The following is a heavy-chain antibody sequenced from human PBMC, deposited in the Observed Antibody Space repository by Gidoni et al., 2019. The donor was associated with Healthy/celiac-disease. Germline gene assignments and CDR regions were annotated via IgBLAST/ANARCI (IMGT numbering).Heavy chain of an antibody. CDR1: GGSFSGYY. V-gene: IGHV4-34*01. CDR2: INHSGST. J-gene: IGHJ4*02. Sequence: QVQLQQWGAGLSKPSATLSLTCAVYGGSFSGYYWSWIRQPPGKGLEGIGEINHSGSTNYNPSLKSRVTISVDTSKNQASLKLSSVTAADTAVYYCAREGFDYWGQGTLVTVSS. CDR3: AREGFDY.